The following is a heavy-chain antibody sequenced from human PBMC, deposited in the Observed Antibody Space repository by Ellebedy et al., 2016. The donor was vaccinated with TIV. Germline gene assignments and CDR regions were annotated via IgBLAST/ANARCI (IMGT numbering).Heavy chain of an antibody. CDR3: ARNRYCSSGDCYALGY. J-gene: IGHJ4*02. V-gene: IGHV3-74*01. CDR2: IKGDGSGA. CDR1: GFSLSPFSAYW. Sequence: GESLKISCAASGFSLSPFSAYWMHWVRQAPGKGLVWVSRIKGDGSGATYADSVKGRFTISRDNAKNTLYLQMNSLRAEDTAVYYCARNRYCSSGDCYALGYWGQGTLVTVSS. D-gene: IGHD2-15*01.